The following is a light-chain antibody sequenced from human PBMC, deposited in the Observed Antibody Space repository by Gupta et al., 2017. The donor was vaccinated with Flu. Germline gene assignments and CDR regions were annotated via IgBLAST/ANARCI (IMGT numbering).Light chain of an antibody. CDR2: GAS. CDR1: LPIRTY. Sequence: DIKMTQSASSLSASVGERVTISCRASLPIRTYLTWYQQKPGKAPELLIYGASILPGGVPSRFSGVGSGTDFTLTITSLQPADFATYDCQQTYSPPLTFGGGTKVEIK. V-gene: IGKV1-39*01. J-gene: IGKJ4*01. CDR3: QQTYSPPLT.